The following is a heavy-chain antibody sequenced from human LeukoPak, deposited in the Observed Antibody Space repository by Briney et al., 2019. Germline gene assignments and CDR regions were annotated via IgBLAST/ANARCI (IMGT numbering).Heavy chain of an antibody. Sequence: SETLSLTCTVSGGSIRSSSYYWGWIRQPPGKGLESIGSIYYSGSTYYNPSLKSRVTISVDTSKNQFSLKLSSVTAADTAVYYCARGNMITFGGVILGDWFDPWGQGTLVTVSS. CDR2: IYYSGST. J-gene: IGHJ5*02. D-gene: IGHD3-16*02. CDR3: ARGNMITFGGVILGDWFDP. CDR1: GGSIRSSSYY. V-gene: IGHV4-39*01.